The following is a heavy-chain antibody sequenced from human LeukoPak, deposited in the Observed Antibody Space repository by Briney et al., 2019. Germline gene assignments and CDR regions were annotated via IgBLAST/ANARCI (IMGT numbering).Heavy chain of an antibody. CDR3: ARHPYSGSYHFDY. D-gene: IGHD1-26*01. CDR2: INPNSGGT. V-gene: IGHV1-2*02. Sequence: ASVKVSCKASGYIFTGYYMHWVRQAPGQGLEWMGWINPNSGGTNSAQKFQGRVSMTRDTSISTAYMELSRLTSDDTAVYYCARHPYSGSYHFDYWGQGTLVTVSS. CDR1: GYIFTGYY. J-gene: IGHJ4*02.